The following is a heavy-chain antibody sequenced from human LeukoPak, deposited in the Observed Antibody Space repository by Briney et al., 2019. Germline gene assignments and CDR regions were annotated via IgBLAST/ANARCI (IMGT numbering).Heavy chain of an antibody. V-gene: IGHV3-7*01. CDR2: IKHNGDEL. Sequence: GGSLRLSCVGSGLSFGDYGMNWVRQAPGRGLEWVANIKHNGDELNYVDSVEDRFTISRDNAKNSLYLHMTSLRAEDTAVYYCARELRTFDSWGQGTLVTVSS. D-gene: IGHD3-16*01. CDR3: ARELRTFDS. J-gene: IGHJ4*02. CDR1: GLSFGDYG.